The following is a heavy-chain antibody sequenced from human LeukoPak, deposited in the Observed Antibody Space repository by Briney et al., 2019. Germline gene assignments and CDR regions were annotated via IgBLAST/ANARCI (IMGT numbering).Heavy chain of an antibody. J-gene: IGHJ6*03. CDR3: ARAEAAGDNRGGYYYFYMDV. CDR1: GFTFTAHH. D-gene: IGHD6-25*01. V-gene: IGHV3-23*01. CDR2: ITASGATT. Sequence: GGSLRLSCATSGFTFTAHHMNWVRQAPGKGLEWVSGITASGATTYYADSVKGRFTISRDSSQSTLYLQMNSLRAEDTAVYYCARAEAAGDNRGGYYYFYMDVWGKGTTVTVSS.